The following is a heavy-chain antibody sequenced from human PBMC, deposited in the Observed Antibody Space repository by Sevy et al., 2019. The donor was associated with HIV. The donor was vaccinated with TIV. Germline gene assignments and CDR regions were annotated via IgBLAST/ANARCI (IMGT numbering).Heavy chain of an antibody. CDR3: AREGTGRGYYYGLDV. J-gene: IGHJ6*02. CDR2: ISSTGKYI. CDR1: GFTFIGYI. Sequence: GGSLRLSCAASGFTFIGYIMNWVRQAPGKGLEWVSSISSTGKYIYYAESLKGRFTVSRDNADNSLYLQINSLRAEDTAIYYCAREGTGRGYYYGLDVWGQGTTVTVSS. V-gene: IGHV3-21*01. D-gene: IGHD1-26*01.